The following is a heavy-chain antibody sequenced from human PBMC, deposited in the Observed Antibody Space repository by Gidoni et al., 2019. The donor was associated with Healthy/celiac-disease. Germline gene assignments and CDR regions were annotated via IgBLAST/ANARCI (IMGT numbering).Heavy chain of an antibody. V-gene: IGHV5-51*01. J-gene: IGHJ6*02. Sequence: EVQLVQSRAEVQTPGESLKISCKGSGYSFTSYWICWVRQMPGKGLEWMWIIYPGHSDTRYSPSFQGQVTISADKSISTAYLQWSSLKASDTAMYYCARHADGYGYGFDYYYYGMDVWGQGTTVTVSS. CDR3: ARHADGYGYGFDYYYYGMDV. CDR1: GYSFTSYW. CDR2: IYPGHSDT. D-gene: IGHD5-18*01.